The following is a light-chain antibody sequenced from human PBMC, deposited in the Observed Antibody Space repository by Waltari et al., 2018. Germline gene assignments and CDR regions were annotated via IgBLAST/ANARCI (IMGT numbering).Light chain of an antibody. CDR2: TAS. Sequence: DIQITQSPSSLSASVGDRVTITCRARETIRIYLNWYQQKPGKAPKFLINTASRLQSGVPSRFSGSGSGTDFTLTISTLQHEDFATYYCQQSYSIPLTFGGGTKVEIK. J-gene: IGKJ4*01. CDR1: ETIRIY. V-gene: IGKV1-39*01. CDR3: QQSYSIPLT.